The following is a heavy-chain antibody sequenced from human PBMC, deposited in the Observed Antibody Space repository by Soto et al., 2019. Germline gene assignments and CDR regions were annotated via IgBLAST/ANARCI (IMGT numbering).Heavy chain of an antibody. CDR1: GGSISSSSYY. Sequence: SETLSLTCTVSGGSISSSSYYWGWIRQPPGKGLEWIGSIYYSGSTYYNPSLKSRVTISVNTSKNQFSLKLSSVTAADTAVYYCARHLTYYDILTGFDYWGQGTLVTVSS. CDR2: IYYSGST. J-gene: IGHJ4*02. D-gene: IGHD3-9*01. CDR3: ARHLTYYDILTGFDY. V-gene: IGHV4-39*01.